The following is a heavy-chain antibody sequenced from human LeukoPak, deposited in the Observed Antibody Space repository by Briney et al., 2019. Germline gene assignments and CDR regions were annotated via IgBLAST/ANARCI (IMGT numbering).Heavy chain of an antibody. CDR1: GGTFSSYA. Sequence: ASVKVSCKASGGTFSSYAISWVRQAPGQGLEWMGRIIPILGIANYAQKFQGRVTITADKSTSTACMELSSLRSEDTAVYYCARDVDTAMVDYWGQGTLVTVSS. CDR3: ARDVDTAMVDY. CDR2: IIPILGIA. V-gene: IGHV1-69*04. J-gene: IGHJ4*02. D-gene: IGHD5-18*01.